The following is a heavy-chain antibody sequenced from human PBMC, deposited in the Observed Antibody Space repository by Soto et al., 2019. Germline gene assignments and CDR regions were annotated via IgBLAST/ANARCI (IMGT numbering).Heavy chain of an antibody. V-gene: IGHV4-59*01. Sequence: SETLSLTCTVSGGSISSYYWSWIRQPPGKGLEWIGYIYYSGSTNYNPSLKSRVTISVDTSKNQFSLKLSSVTAADTAAYYCAREGVSSRWYNYYGTDVWGQGTTVTVSS. D-gene: IGHD6-13*01. CDR1: GGSISSYY. CDR2: IYYSGST. CDR3: AREGVSSRWYNYYGTDV. J-gene: IGHJ6*02.